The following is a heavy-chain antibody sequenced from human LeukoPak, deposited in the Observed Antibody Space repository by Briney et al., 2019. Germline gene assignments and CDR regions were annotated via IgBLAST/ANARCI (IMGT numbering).Heavy chain of an antibody. D-gene: IGHD3-22*01. Sequence: GGSLRLSCAASGFTFSSYGMHWVRQAPGKGLEWVSFIRYDGSNKYYADSVKGRFTISRDDSKSIAYLQMNSLKTEDTAVYYCTRDHRHYYDSSGYYYAIYYWGQGTLVTVSS. CDR3: TRDHRHYYDSSGYYYAIYY. CDR2: IRYDGSNK. V-gene: IGHV3-30*02. J-gene: IGHJ4*02. CDR1: GFTFSSYG.